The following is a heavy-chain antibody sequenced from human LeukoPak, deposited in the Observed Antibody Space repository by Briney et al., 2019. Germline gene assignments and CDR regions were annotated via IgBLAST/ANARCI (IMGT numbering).Heavy chain of an antibody. V-gene: IGHV3-23*01. CDR2: ISGSGGST. J-gene: IGHJ3*02. CDR3: ARDLGGSGNYYTNDAFDI. D-gene: IGHD3-10*01. CDR1: GFTFSSYA. Sequence: PGGSLRLSCAASGFTFSSYAMSWVRQAPGKGLEWVSAISGSGGSTYYADSMKGRFTISRDNSKNTLYLQMNSLRAEDTAVYYCARDLGGSGNYYTNDAFDIWGQGTMVTVSS.